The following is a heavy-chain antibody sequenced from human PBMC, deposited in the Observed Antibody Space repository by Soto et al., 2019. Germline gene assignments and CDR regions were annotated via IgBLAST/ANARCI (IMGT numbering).Heavy chain of an antibody. CDR3: ARAHGDCTATTCFRSGYFAL. J-gene: IGHJ2*01. Sequence: GESLKSSGQGSGYTFGNYCIAWVLQMPWKGLEWMGIIYPGDSDTTYSPSFQGQVLISADKSISTTYLQWSSVKASDTAIYYCARAHGDCTATTCFRSGYFALWGRGTRVTVS. D-gene: IGHD2-8*02. CDR1: GYTFGNYC. V-gene: IGHV5-51*01. CDR2: IYPGDSDT.